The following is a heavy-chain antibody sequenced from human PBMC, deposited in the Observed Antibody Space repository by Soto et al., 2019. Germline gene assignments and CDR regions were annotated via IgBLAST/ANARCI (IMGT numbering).Heavy chain of an antibody. CDR3: ARAQIVVVVAATPKGAFDI. J-gene: IGHJ3*02. CDR1: GYTFTRYA. Sequence: ASVKVSCKASGYTFTRYAMHWVRQAPGQRLEWMGWINAGNGNTKYSQKFQGRVTITRDTSASTAYMELSSLRSEDTAVYYCARAQIVVVVAATPKGAFDIWGQGTMVTVSS. V-gene: IGHV1-3*01. D-gene: IGHD2-15*01. CDR2: INAGNGNT.